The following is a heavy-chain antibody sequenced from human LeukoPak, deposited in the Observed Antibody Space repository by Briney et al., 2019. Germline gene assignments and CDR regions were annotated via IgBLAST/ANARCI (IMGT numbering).Heavy chain of an antibody. CDR3: ARDMSMLYFFDY. D-gene: IGHD2-8*01. CDR1: GFTFSNYW. J-gene: IGHJ4*02. CDR2: INSDGSST. Sequence: GGSLRLSCAASGFTFSNYWMHWVRQAPGKGLVWVSRINSDGSSTSYADSVKGRFTISRGNAKNTLYLQMNSLRAEDTAVYYCARDMSMLYFFDYWGQGTLVTVSS. V-gene: IGHV3-74*01.